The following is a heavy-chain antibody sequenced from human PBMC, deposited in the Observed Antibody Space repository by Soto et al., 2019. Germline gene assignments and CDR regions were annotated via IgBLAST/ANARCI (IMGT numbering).Heavy chain of an antibody. J-gene: IGHJ4*02. CDR3: ARGTYHYGSGSPFDY. CDR2: IKHDGNEK. D-gene: IGHD3-10*01. CDR1: GFTFSDYW. V-gene: IGHV3-7*04. Sequence: EVHLDESGGGSVQPGGSLRLSCVASGFTFSDYWMSWVRQVPGRGPEWLANIKHDGNEKYYVDFVKGGFTISRDNAKNSRFLQMNSLRVEDTAVYYCARGTYHYGSGSPFDYWGQGTLVTVSS.